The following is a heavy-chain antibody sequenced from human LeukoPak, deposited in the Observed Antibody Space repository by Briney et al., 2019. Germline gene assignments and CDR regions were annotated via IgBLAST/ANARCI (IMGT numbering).Heavy chain of an antibody. V-gene: IGHV3-9*01. CDR1: GFTFDDYA. D-gene: IGHD6-13*01. J-gene: IGHJ3*02. Sequence: GGSLRLSCAASGFTFDDYAMHWVRQVPGKGLEWVSGISWNSGSIGYADSVKGRFTISRDNAKNSLYLQMNSLRAEDTALYYCAKDRLRQAAGDDAFDIWGQGTMVTVSS. CDR2: ISWNSGSI. CDR3: AKDRLRQAAGDDAFDI.